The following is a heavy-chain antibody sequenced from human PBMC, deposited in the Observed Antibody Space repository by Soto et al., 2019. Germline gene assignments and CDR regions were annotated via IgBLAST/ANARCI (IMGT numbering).Heavy chain of an antibody. V-gene: IGHV5-51*01. CDR1: GYSFTSYW. J-gene: IGHJ6*04. CDR3: ARVGRDCTNGACYSHYYYYGMDV. Sequence: GESLKISCKGSGYSFTSYWIGWVRQMPGKGLEWMGIIYPGDSDTRYSPSFQGQVTISADKSISTAYLQWSSLKASDTAMYYCARVGRDCTNGACYSHYYYYGMDVWGEGTKVTVPS. D-gene: IGHD2-8*01. CDR2: IYPGDSDT.